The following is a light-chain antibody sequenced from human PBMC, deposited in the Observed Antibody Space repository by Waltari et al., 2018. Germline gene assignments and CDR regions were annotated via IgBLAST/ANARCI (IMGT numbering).Light chain of an antibody. CDR3: GTWDDNLSSGV. Sequence: QSVLTQPPSMSAAPGQKVTISCSGGSSNLGSNLVSWYQHLSGMAPKLLIYDDDKRPSGIPDRFSASKSGTSATLDITGLRAGDEADYYCGTWDDNLSSGVFGGGTSLTV. CDR1: SSNLGSNL. CDR2: DDD. V-gene: IGLV1-51*01. J-gene: IGLJ3*02.